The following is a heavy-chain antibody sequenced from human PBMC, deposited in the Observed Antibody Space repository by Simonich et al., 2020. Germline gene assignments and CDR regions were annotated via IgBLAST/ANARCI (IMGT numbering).Heavy chain of an antibody. CDR1: GYTFTGYY. V-gene: IGHV1-2*06. CDR2: INPNRGST. Sequence: QVQLVQSGAEVKKPGASVTVSCKASGYTFTGYYMHWVRQAPGPWLGWMGRINPNRGSTNYAQKVQGRGTMTRDTSISTAYMELSRRRSEDTAVYYCARDGGNCSGGSCYWYFDLWGRGTLVTVSS. CDR3: ARDGGNCSGGSCYWYFDL. D-gene: IGHD2-15*01. J-gene: IGHJ2*01.